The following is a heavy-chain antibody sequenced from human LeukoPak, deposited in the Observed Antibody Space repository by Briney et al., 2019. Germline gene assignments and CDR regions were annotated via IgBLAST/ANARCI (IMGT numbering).Heavy chain of an antibody. J-gene: IGHJ5*02. CDR3: ARRYYDSSGYYYGKQINWFDP. V-gene: IGHV4-4*07. D-gene: IGHD3-22*01. CDR1: GGSISSYY. CDR2: IYTSGST. Sequence: SETLSLTCTVSGGSISSYYWSWIRQPAGKGLEWIGRIYTSGSTNYNPSLKSRVTISVDTSKNQFSLKLSSVTAADTAVYYCARRYYDSSGYYYGKQINWFDPWGQGTLVTVSS.